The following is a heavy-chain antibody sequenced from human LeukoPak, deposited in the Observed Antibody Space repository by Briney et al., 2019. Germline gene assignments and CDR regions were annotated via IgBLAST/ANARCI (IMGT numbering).Heavy chain of an antibody. CDR2: IWYDGSNK. J-gene: IGHJ3*02. CDR1: GFTFSSYG. D-gene: IGHD3-22*01. V-gene: IGHV3-33*06. Sequence: GRSLRLSCAASGFTFSSYGMHWVRQAPGKGLEWVAVIWYDGSNKYYADSVKGRFTISRDNSKNTLYLQMNSLRAEDTAVYYCAKELRQYYYDSSGYHQGGAFDIWGQGTMVTVSS. CDR3: AKELRQYYYDSSGYHQGGAFDI.